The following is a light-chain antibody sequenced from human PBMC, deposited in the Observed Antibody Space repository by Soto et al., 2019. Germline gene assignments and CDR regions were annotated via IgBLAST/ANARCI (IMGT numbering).Light chain of an antibody. V-gene: IGKV1-5*01. CDR2: DAS. CDR1: QSIGKW. J-gene: IGKJ4*01. CDR3: QHYNTFPLS. Sequence: DLQMTQSPSTLSASVGDRVIITCRASQSIGKWLAWYQQRPGKAPKRLIYDASNLESGVPSRFSGSTSGTEFTLTVSSLQLDDFATYYCQHYNTFPLSVGGGTKVEIK.